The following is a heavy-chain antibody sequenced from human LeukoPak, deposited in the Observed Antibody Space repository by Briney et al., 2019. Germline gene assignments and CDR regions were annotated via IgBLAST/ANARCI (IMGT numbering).Heavy chain of an antibody. D-gene: IGHD2-2*01. Sequence: GGSLRLSCATSGFTFSSYSMNWVRQAPGKGLEWVSYISSSSGTIYYADSVKGRFTISRDNAKNSLSLQMNSLRAEDTAVYYCAREGHCSTTSCARDAIEIWGQGTLVVVSS. V-gene: IGHV3-48*01. CDR2: ISSSSGTI. CDR3: AREGHCSTTSCARDAIEI. J-gene: IGHJ3*02. CDR1: GFTFSSYS.